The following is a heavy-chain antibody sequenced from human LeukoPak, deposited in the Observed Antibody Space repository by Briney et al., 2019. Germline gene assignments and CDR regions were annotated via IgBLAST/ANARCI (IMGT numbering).Heavy chain of an antibody. J-gene: IGHJ2*01. V-gene: IGHV4-39*07. CDR3: ARDAYDILTGYFFWYFDL. CDR2: IYYSGST. Sequence: SETLSLTCTVSGGSINSTNYYWGWVRQPPGKGLEWFGSIYYSGSTYYNPSFKSRVTISVDTSKNQISLKLTSVTAADTAIYYCARDAYDILTGYFFWYFDLWGRGTLVTVSS. D-gene: IGHD3-9*01. CDR1: GGSINSTNYY.